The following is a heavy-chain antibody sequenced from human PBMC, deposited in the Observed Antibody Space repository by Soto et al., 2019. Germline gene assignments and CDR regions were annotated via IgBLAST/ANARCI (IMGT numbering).Heavy chain of an antibody. CDR3: ASSTYYYDSSGYYPTSSSLDY. CDR1: GGTFSSYA. Sequence: SVKVSCKASGGTFSSYAISWVRQAPGRGLEWMGGIIPIFGTANYAQKFQGRVTITADESTSTAYMELSSLRSEDTAVYYCASSTYYYDSSGYYPTSSSLDYWGQGTLVTVSS. D-gene: IGHD3-22*01. V-gene: IGHV1-69*13. J-gene: IGHJ4*02. CDR2: IIPIFGTA.